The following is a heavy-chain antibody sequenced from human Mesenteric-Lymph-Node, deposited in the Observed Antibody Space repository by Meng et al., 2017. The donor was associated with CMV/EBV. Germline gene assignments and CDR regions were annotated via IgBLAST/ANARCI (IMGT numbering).Heavy chain of an antibody. Sequence: GGSLRLSCAASGFTLSSYWMSWVRQAPGKGLEWVSVTFASGSTHYAVSVKGRFTISRDESKNSLYLQMNSLRPEDTAVYYCGREGLPLVGHINAVDVWGQGTMVTVSS. CDR3: GREGLPLVGHINAVDV. D-gene: IGHD3-9*01. CDR2: TFASGST. V-gene: IGHV3-66*03. J-gene: IGHJ3*01. CDR1: GFTLSSYW.